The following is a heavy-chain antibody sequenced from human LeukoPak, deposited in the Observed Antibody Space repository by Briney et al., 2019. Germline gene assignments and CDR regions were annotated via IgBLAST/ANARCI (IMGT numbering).Heavy chain of an antibody. V-gene: IGHV3-7*01. D-gene: IGHD2-2*01. J-gene: IGHJ5*02. CDR3: ARDPRVGYCSSSTCQGGYNYFDP. CDR2: IKQDGGEK. CDR1: GFSFSSYW. Sequence: GGSLRLSCAASGFSFSSYWMSWVRQTPGKGLEWVANIKQDGGEKDYVDSVRGRFTISRDNAKNSLYLQMNSLRAEDTAVYYCARDPRVGYCSSSTCQGGYNYFDPWGQGTLVTVTS.